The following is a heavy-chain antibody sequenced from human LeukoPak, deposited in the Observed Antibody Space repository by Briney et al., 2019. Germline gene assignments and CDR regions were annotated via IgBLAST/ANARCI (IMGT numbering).Heavy chain of an antibody. J-gene: IGHJ5*02. D-gene: IGHD2-15*01. Sequence: SETLSLTCAVYGGSFSGYYWSWIRQPPGKGLEWIGEINHSGSTNYNPSLKSRVTISVDTSKNQFSLKLSSVTAADTAVYYCARAIHCSGGSCYFFWFDPWGQGTLVTVSS. CDR2: INHSGST. CDR1: GGSFSGYY. CDR3: ARAIHCSGGSCYFFWFDP. V-gene: IGHV4-34*01.